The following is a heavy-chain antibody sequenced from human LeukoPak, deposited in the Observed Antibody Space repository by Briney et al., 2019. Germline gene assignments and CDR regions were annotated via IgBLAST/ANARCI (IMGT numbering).Heavy chain of an antibody. Sequence: PGGSLRLSCAASGFTFSSYSMNWVRQAPGKGLEWVSSISSSSSYIYYADSVKGRFTISRDNAKNSLYLQMNSLRAEDTAVYYCARDPTLYRRPIVVVPAAIGYYFDYWGQGTLVTVSS. D-gene: IGHD2-2*01. CDR3: ARDPTLYRRPIVVVPAAIGYYFDY. CDR1: GFTFSSYS. V-gene: IGHV3-21*01. J-gene: IGHJ4*02. CDR2: ISSSSSYI.